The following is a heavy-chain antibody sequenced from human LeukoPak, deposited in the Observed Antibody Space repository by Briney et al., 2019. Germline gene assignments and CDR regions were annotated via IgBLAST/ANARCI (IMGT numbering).Heavy chain of an antibody. J-gene: IGHJ4*02. CDR1: GFTFSSDG. D-gene: IGHD3-10*01. CDR3: AKLQGLLLWFGESLFDY. V-gene: IGHV3-30*18. CDR2: ISYDGSSK. Sequence: GGSLRLSCAASGFTFSSDGMHWVRQTPGRGLEWVAVISYDGSSKYYADSVKGRFTISRDNSKNTLYLQMNSLRAEDTAVYYCAKLQGLLLWFGESLFDYWGQGTLVTVSS.